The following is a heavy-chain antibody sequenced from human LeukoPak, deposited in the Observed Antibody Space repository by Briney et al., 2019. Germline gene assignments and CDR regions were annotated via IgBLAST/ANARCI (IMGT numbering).Heavy chain of an antibody. CDR1: GYTFTGYY. CDR3: ARSLVPRIVGAIIFDY. D-gene: IGHD1-26*01. V-gene: IGHV1-2*02. Sequence: GASVKVSCKASGYTFTGYYMHWVRQAPGQGLEWMGWINPNSGGTNYAQKFQGRVTMTRDTSISTVYMELTSLTSDDTAVYYCARSLVPRIVGAIIFDYWGQGTLVTVSS. CDR2: INPNSGGT. J-gene: IGHJ4*02.